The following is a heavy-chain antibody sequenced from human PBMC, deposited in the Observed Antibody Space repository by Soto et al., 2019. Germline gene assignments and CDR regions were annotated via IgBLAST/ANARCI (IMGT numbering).Heavy chain of an antibody. Sequence: PGGSLRLSFAASGFTFRTYGMNWVRRAPGGGLEWVASISSSGSFIYYADSVKVRFTTSRDDAEKSLYLQMNSLRAEDTALYYCAREPEGSAAALYXWGRVTLVTVSX. D-gene: IGHD6-13*01. J-gene: IGHJ4*02. V-gene: IGHV3-21*01. CDR1: GFTFRTYG. CDR2: ISSSGSFI. CDR3: AREPEGSAAALYX.